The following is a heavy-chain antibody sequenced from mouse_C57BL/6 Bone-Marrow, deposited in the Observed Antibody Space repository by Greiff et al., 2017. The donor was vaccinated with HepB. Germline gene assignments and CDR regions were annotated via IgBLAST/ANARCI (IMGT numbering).Heavy chain of an antibody. CDR2: IYPGDGDT. CDR3: ASPRYGSKRDWYFDV. D-gene: IGHD1-1*01. V-gene: IGHV1-80*01. J-gene: IGHJ1*03. Sequence: QVHVKQSGAELVKPGASVKISCKASGYAFSSYWMNWVKQRPGKGLEWIGQIYPGDGDTNYNGKFKGKATLTADKSSSTAYMQLSSLTSEDSAVYDCASPRYGSKRDWYFDVWGTGTTVTVSS. CDR1: GYAFSSYW.